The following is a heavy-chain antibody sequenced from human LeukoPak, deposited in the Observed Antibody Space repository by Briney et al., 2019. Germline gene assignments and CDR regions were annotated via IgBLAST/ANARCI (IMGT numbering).Heavy chain of an antibody. V-gene: IGHV4-59*08. CDR3: ARRGSGWDHYYYYYGMDV. J-gene: IGHJ6*02. D-gene: IGHD6-19*01. CDR1: GGSISSYY. CDR2: IYYSGST. Sequence: SETLSLTCTVSGGSISSYYWSWIRRPPGKGLEWIGYIYYSGSTNYNPSLKSRVTISVDTSKNQFSLKLSSVTAADTAVYYCARRGSGWDHYYYYYGMDVWGQGTTVTVSS.